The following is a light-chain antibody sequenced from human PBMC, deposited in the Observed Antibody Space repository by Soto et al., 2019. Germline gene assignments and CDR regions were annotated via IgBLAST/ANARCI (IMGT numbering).Light chain of an antibody. J-gene: IGLJ1*01. CDR2: EVS. Sequence: QSVLTEPASVSGSPGQSITISCAGTSSDVGGYNYVSWYQQHPGKAHKLMIYEVSNRPSGVSNRFSGSKSGNTASLTISGLQAEDEADYYCSSYTSSSTPSVCGTGTKVTVL. CDR3: SSYTSSSTPSV. CDR1: SSDVGGYNY. V-gene: IGLV2-14*01.